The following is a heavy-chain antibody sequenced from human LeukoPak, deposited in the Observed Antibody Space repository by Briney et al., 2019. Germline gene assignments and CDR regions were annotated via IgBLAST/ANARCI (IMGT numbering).Heavy chain of an antibody. CDR1: GYTFTSCY. J-gene: IGHJ4*02. Sequence: ASVKVSCKASGYTFTSCYMHWVRQAPGQGLEWMGIINPSGGSTSYAQKFQGRVTMTRDTSTSTVYMELSSLRSEDTAVYYCAREVDSSGYWGGYFDYWGQGTLVTVSS. V-gene: IGHV1-46*01. CDR2: INPSGGST. CDR3: AREVDSSGYWGGYFDY. D-gene: IGHD3-22*01.